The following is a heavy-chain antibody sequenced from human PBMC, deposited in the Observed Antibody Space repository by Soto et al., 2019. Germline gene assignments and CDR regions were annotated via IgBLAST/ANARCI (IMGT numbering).Heavy chain of an antibody. J-gene: IGHJ5*02. CDR3: ARDLHVDTAMIWFDP. CDR1: GYTFTSYY. CDR2: INPSGGST. V-gene: IGHV1-46*01. D-gene: IGHD5-18*01. Sequence: ASVKVSCKASGYTFTSYYMHWVRQAPGQGLEWMGIINPSGGSTSHAQKFQGRVTMTRDTSTSTVYMELSSLRSEDTAVYYCARDLHVDTAMIWFDPWGQGTLVTVSS.